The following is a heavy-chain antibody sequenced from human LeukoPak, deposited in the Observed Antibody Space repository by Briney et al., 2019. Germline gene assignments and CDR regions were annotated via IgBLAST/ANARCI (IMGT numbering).Heavy chain of an antibody. CDR2: ISDSET. Sequence: GGSLRLSCAASGFTFSNYAMTWVRQAPGKGLEWVSFISDSETYYGDSVKGRFTVSRDNSKNTLYLEMNSLRAEDTAVYYCAGGGSGTSVLYYWGQGVQVTVSS. V-gene: IGHV3-23*01. CDR1: GFTFSNYA. CDR3: AGGGSGTSVLYY. D-gene: IGHD2-2*01. J-gene: IGHJ4*02.